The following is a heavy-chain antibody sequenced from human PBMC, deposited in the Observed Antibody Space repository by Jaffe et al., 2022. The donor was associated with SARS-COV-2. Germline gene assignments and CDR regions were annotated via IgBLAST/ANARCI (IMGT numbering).Heavy chain of an antibody. CDR2: INAGNGNT. V-gene: IGHV1-3*01. D-gene: IGHD3-22*01. CDR1: GYTFTRYG. CDR3: ARGIDSDVYQSLDH. Sequence: QVQLVQSGAEVKKPGASVKVSCEASGYTFTRYGMHWVRQAPGQRLEWMGWINAGNGNTKYSQKFQGRVTITRDTSASIVYMDLSSQGSEDTAVYYCARGIDSDVYQSLDHWGQGTLVTVSP. J-gene: IGHJ4*02.